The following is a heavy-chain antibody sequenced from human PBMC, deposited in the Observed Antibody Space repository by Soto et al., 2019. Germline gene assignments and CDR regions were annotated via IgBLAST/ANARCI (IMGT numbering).Heavy chain of an antibody. CDR1: GGTFSSYA. CDR2: IIPIFGTA. J-gene: IGHJ6*02. CDR3: AREDIVVVVAASEYYYYYGMDV. V-gene: IGHV1-69*01. Sequence: QVQLVQSGAEVQKPGSSVKVSCKASGGTFSSYAISWVRQAPGQGLEWMGGIIPIFGTANYAQKFQGRVTITADQSTSTAYMELSSLRSEDTAVYYCAREDIVVVVAASEYYYYYGMDVWGQGTTVTVSS. D-gene: IGHD2-15*01.